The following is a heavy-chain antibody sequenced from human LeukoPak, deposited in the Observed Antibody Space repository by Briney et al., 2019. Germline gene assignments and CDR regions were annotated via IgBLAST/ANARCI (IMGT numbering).Heavy chain of an antibody. CDR1: GGSISSGGYY. V-gene: IGHV4-31*03. J-gene: IGHJ4*02. D-gene: IGHD6-13*01. Sequence: SETLSLTCTVSGGSISSGGYYWSWIRQHPGKGLEWIGYIYYSGSTHYNPSLKSRVTISADTSKNQFSLKLSSVTAADTAVYYFARARSAAGNFDYWGQGTLVTVSS. CDR2: IYYSGST. CDR3: ARARSAAGNFDY.